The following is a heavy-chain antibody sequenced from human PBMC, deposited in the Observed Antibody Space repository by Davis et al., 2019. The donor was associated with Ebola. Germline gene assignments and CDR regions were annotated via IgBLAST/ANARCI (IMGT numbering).Heavy chain of an antibody. CDR1: GFTFSDYY. V-gene: IGHV3-11*01. CDR3: AKLLWYCSGWYAWWDAFDI. D-gene: IGHD6-19*01. J-gene: IGHJ3*02. CDR2: ISSSGSTI. Sequence: GRSLRPSCAASGFTFSDYYMSWIRQAPGKGLEWVSYISSSGSTIYYADSVKGRFTISRDNAKNSLYLQMNSLRAEDTAVYYCAKLLWYCSGWYAWWDAFDIWDQGTMVTVSS.